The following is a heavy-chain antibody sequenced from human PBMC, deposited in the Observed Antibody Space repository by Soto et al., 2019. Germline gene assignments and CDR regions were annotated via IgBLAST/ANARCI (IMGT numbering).Heavy chain of an antibody. D-gene: IGHD2-2*01. V-gene: IGHV3-30-3*01. CDR3: ARDLNVVVVPAAIDSNYYYYYGMDV. CDR1: GFTFSSYA. J-gene: IGHJ6*02. Sequence: QVQLVESGGGVVQPGRSLRLSCAASGFTFSSYAMHWVRQAPGKGLEWVAVISYDGSNKYYADSVKGRFTISRDNSKNTLYLQMNSLRAEDTAVYYCARDLNVVVVPAAIDSNYYYYYGMDVWGQGTTGTVSS. CDR2: ISYDGSNK.